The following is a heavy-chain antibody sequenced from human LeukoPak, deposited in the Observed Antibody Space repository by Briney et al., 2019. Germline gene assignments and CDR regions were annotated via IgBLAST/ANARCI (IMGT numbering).Heavy chain of an antibody. Sequence: GESLKISCKGSGYSFTSYWIGWVRQLLGKGLEWMGIIYPGDSDTRYSPSFQGQVTISADKSISTAYLQWSSLKASDTAMYYCARQQRLPLYSSGLFDYWGQGTLVTVSS. V-gene: IGHV5-51*01. CDR2: IYPGDSDT. J-gene: IGHJ4*02. CDR3: ARQQRLPLYSSGLFDY. D-gene: IGHD6-19*01. CDR1: GYSFTSYW.